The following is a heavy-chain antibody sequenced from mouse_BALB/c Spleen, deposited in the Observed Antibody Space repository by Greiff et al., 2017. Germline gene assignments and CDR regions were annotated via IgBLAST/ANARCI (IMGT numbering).Heavy chain of an antibody. J-gene: IGHJ4*01. D-gene: IGHD1-1*02. CDR2: IYPGDGDT. Sequence: VQLVESGAELARPGASVKLSCKASGYTFTSYWMQWVKQRPGQGLEWIGAIYPGDGDTRYTQKFKSKATLTADKSSSTAYMQLSSLASEDSAVYYCARTMSLYSMDYWGQGTSVTVSS. CDR1: GYTFTSYW. CDR3: ARTMSLYSMDY. V-gene: IGHV1-87*01.